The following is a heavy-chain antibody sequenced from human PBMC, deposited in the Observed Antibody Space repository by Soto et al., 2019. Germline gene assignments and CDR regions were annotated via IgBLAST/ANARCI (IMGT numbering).Heavy chain of an antibody. CDR2: ISYDGSNK. J-gene: IGHJ6*02. D-gene: IGHD3-10*01. CDR1: GFTFSSYA. CDR3: ARDLLLWFGELSAYYYGMDV. V-gene: IGHV3-30-3*01. Sequence: QVQLVESGGGVVQPGRSLRLSCAASGFTFSSYAMHWVRQAPGKGLEWVAVISYDGSNKYYADSVKGRFTISRDSSKNTLYLQMNSLRAEDTAVYYCARDLLLWFGELSAYYYGMDVWGQGTTVTVSS.